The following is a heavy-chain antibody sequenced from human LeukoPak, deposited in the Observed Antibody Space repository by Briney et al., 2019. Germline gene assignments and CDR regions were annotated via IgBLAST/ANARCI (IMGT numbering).Heavy chain of an antibody. J-gene: IGHJ4*02. CDR3: AKDDAWLRFGE. CDR2: ITGSGGST. Sequence: GGSLRLSCAASGFTFSSYAMSWVRQAPGKGLEWVSAITGSGGSTYYADSVKGRFTISRDNSKNTLYLEVISLTAEDTAVYYCAKDDAWLRFGEWSQGTLVTVSS. CDR1: GFTFSSYA. D-gene: IGHD3-10*01. V-gene: IGHV3-23*01.